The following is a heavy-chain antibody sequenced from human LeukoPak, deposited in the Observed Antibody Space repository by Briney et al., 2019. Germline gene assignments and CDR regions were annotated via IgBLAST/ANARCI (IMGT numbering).Heavy chain of an antibody. V-gene: IGHV3-23*01. D-gene: IGHD3-22*01. J-gene: IGHJ3*02. CDR1: GFTFSSYA. CDR2: ISGGGST. Sequence: GGCLRLSCAASGFTFSSYAMSWVRQAPGKGLEWVSAISGGGSTYYADSVKGRFTFSRDNSKNTLYLQMNSLRAEDTAVYYCARPRYDSSGYYPDAFDIWGQGTMVTVSS. CDR3: ARPRYDSSGYYPDAFDI.